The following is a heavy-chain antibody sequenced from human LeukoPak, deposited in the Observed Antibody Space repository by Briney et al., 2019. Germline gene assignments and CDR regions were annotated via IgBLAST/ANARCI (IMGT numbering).Heavy chain of an antibody. D-gene: IGHD1-1*01. CDR3: TSGLSVRRSNNTPVDY. CDR2: IRRKANSYAT. Sequence: GGPLRLSCAASGFTFSGSTMHWVRQASGKGLEWVGRIRRKANSYATVYAASVKGRFTISRDDSKNTAYLQMNSLQTEDTAVYYCTSGLSVRRSNNTPVDYWGQGTLVTVSS. J-gene: IGHJ4*02. V-gene: IGHV3-73*01. CDR1: GFTFSGST.